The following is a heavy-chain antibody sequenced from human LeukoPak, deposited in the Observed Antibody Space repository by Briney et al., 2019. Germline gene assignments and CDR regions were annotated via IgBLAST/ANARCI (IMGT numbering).Heavy chain of an antibody. Sequence: ASVKVSCKASGYTFTSYGISWVRQAPGQGLEWMGWISGYNGNTHYAQKLQVRVTMTTDTSTSTAYMELRSLRSDDTAVYYCARGPYCSGGTCYSQYFDYWGQGTLVTVSS. CDR3: ARGPYCSGGTCYSQYFDY. V-gene: IGHV1-18*01. CDR2: ISGYNGNT. J-gene: IGHJ4*02. CDR1: GYTFTSYG. D-gene: IGHD2-15*01.